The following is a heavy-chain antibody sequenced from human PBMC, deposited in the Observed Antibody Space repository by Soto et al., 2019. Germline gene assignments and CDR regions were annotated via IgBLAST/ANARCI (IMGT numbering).Heavy chain of an antibody. J-gene: IGHJ4*01. D-gene: IGHD2-2*02. CDR3: ARTDTGAY. Sequence: SSVKVSCKACGLTFTDFSMHLVRQAAGQRLQWMGWINTHNGHTQYSPRFADRVTMTTDPSTSTAHMELKGLRSDDTAVYYCARTDTGAYWGPGTRVTVS. CDR2: INTHNGHT. CDR1: GLTFTDFS. V-gene: IGHV1-18*04.